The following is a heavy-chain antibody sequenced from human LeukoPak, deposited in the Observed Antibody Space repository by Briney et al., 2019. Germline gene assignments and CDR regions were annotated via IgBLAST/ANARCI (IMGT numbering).Heavy chain of an antibody. CDR3: ARVLTPAAHSGAFDP. J-gene: IGHJ5*02. V-gene: IGHV4-34*01. D-gene: IGHD2-2*01. CDR1: GGSFSGYY. Sequence: SETLSLTCAVYGGSFSGYYWSWIRQPPGKGLEWIGEINHSGSTNYNPSLKSRVTISVDTSKNQFSLKLSSVTAADTAVYYCARVLTPAAHSGAFDPWGQGTLVTVSS. CDR2: INHSGST.